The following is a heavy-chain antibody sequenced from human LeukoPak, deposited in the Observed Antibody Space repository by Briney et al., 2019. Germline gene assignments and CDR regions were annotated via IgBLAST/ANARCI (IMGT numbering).Heavy chain of an antibody. D-gene: IGHD5-18*01. Sequence: SETLSLTCTVSGGSISSYYWSWIRQPPGKGLEWIGYIYYSGSTNYNPSLKSRVTISVDTSKNQFTLKLSSVTASDTAVYYCARDSYSYGYWGQGTLVTVSS. CDR2: IYYSGST. V-gene: IGHV4-59*01. CDR1: GGSISSYY. CDR3: ARDSYSYGY. J-gene: IGHJ4*02.